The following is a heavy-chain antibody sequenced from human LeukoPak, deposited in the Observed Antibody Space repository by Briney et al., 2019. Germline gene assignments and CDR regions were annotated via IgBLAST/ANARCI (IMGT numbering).Heavy chain of an antibody. CDR1: GFTFSSYA. CDR2: ITDSGGST. V-gene: IGHV3-23*01. D-gene: IGHD2-15*01. Sequence: GGSPRLSCAASGFTFSSYAMSWVRQAPGKGLEWVSAITDSGGSTYYADSVQGRFTISRENSKNTLYLQMNSLRAEDTAVYYCAKGSASARPYYFDSWGQGTLITVSS. CDR3: AKGSASARPYYFDS. J-gene: IGHJ4*02.